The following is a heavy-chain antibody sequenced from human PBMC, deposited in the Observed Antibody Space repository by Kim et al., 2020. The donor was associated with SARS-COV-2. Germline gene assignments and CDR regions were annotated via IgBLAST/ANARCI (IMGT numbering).Heavy chain of an antibody. V-gene: IGHV4-4*07. D-gene: IGHD2-2*01. Sequence: NDNPSLKSRVTMSVDTSNNQFSLNLTSVTAADTAVYYCAREGGSSSTHLDYWGQGTLVTVSS. CDR3: AREGGSSSTHLDY. J-gene: IGHJ4*02.